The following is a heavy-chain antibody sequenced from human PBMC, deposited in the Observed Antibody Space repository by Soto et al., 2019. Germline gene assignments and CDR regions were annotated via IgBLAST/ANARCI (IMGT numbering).Heavy chain of an antibody. V-gene: IGHV1-18*01. CDR2: IGALLYNDAT. CDR1: CYTLDNHA. CDR3: ARGTKGAGGWYFDL. J-gene: IGHJ2*01. D-gene: IGHD2-8*01. Sequence: QIQVVQSEVEVKRPGASVRISCKASCYTLDNHAVAWVRQAPGQGLEWMGWIGALLYNDATNHARKFQGRLTMARDTSPNTVYMDLGSLRSDDTAVYYCARGTKGAGGWYFDLWGRGTLVVVSS.